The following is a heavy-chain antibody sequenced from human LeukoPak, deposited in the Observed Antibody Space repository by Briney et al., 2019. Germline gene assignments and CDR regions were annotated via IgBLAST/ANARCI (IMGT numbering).Heavy chain of an antibody. J-gene: IGHJ4*02. V-gene: IGHV3-23*01. CDR2: IGNNGGGI. Sequence: PGGSLRLSCAASGFTFSTYTMYWVRHPPGKRLEWVSIIGNNGGGIHYADSVKGRFTISRDNFKNALYLQMNSLRAEDTAVYYCVSFYETYWGRGTLVTVSS. CDR3: VSFYETY. CDR1: GFTFSTYT. D-gene: IGHD2/OR15-2a*01.